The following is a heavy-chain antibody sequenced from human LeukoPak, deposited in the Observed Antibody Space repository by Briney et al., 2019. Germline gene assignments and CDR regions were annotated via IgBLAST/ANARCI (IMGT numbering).Heavy chain of an antibody. CDR1: GYTFTGYY. D-gene: IGHD1-26*01. Sequence: ASVKVSCKASGYTFTGYYMHWVRQAPGQGLEWMGWINPNSGGTNYAQKFQGRVTMTRDTSISTAYMELSRLRSDDTAVYYCARISSGSYFEFDYWGQGTLVTVSS. V-gene: IGHV1-2*02. CDR3: ARISSGSYFEFDY. CDR2: INPNSGGT. J-gene: IGHJ4*02.